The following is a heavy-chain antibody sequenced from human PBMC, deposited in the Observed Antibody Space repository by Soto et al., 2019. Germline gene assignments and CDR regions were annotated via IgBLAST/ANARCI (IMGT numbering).Heavy chain of an antibody. CDR2: ISPTSDLT. CDR1: GFIFSDYA. J-gene: IGHJ4*02. D-gene: IGHD6-19*01. CDR3: ARRELNYIAMGPSYDY. Sequence: GGSLRLSCAASGFIFSDYAMAWVRQAPGEGLEWVSSISPTSDLTYYADSVKGRFTFSKDNSKNTLYLQMNSLRPEDTAVYYCARRELNYIAMGPSYDYWGQGSLVTVSS. V-gene: IGHV3-23*01.